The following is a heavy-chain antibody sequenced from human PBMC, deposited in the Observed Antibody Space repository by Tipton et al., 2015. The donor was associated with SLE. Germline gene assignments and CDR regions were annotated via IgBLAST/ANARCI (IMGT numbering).Heavy chain of an antibody. J-gene: IGHJ6*02. CDR2: ISHTGGT. CDR1: GGSISSSSYY. V-gene: IGHV4-39*07. Sequence: TLSLTCTVSGGSISSSSYYWTWIRQPPGKGLEWIGSISHTGGTYYNASLQSRVTISVDTSKKQFSLNLSSVTAADTAVYFCAREKIYEQHLIQGYYSYYYGMDVWGQGKMVTVSS. D-gene: IGHD6-13*01. CDR3: AREKIYEQHLIQGYYSYYYGMDV.